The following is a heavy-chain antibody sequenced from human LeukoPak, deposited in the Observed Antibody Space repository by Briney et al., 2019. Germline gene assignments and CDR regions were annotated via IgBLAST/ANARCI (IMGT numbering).Heavy chain of an antibody. D-gene: IGHD3-22*01. CDR3: ARGFDYYDSAASGY. V-gene: IGHV3-74*01. CDR1: GFTFSSYW. Sequence: GGSLRLSCAASGFTFSSYWMHWVRQAPGKGLVWVSRINGDGRSTTYADSAKGRFTISRDNAKNTLYLQMNSLRVEDTAVYYCARGFDYYDSAASGYWGQGAPVTVSS. CDR2: INGDGRST. J-gene: IGHJ4*02.